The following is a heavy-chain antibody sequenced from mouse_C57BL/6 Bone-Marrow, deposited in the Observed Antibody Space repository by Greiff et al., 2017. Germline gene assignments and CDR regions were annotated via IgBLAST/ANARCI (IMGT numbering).Heavy chain of an antibody. D-gene: IGHD2-12*01. J-gene: IGHJ4*01. CDR3: TRGRVYDVDAMDY. CDR1: GFTFSSYA. Sequence: EVKLVESGEGLVKPGGSLKLSCAASGFTFSSYAMSWVRQTPEKRLEWVAYISSCGDYIYYADTVKGRFTISRDNARNTLYLQMSSLKSEDTAMYYCTRGRVYDVDAMDYWGQGTSVTVSS. CDR2: ISSCGDYI. V-gene: IGHV5-9-1*02.